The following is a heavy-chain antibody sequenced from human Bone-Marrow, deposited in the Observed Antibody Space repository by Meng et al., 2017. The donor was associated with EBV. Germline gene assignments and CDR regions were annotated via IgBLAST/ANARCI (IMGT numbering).Heavy chain of an antibody. CDR2: IFFRGET. CDR3: ARAGGSFTVDP. D-gene: IGHD1-26*01. V-gene: IGHV4-30-4*08. J-gene: IGHJ5*02. Sequence: VQLQESGPGLVKPSQTLSLTCAATGDSINCGGYYWSWIRQAPGKGLEWIGYIFFRGETYYTSSFRSRTTISLDTSKNQFSLKLTSVTAADTAVYYCARAGGSFTVDPWGQGALVTVSS. CDR1: GDSINCGGYY.